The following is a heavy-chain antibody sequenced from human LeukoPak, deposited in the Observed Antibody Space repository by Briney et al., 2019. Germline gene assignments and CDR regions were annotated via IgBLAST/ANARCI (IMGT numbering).Heavy chain of an antibody. J-gene: IGHJ3*02. V-gene: IGHV3-66*01. Sequence: GGSLRLSCAASGFTVSSNYMSWVRQAPGEALEWVSVIYSGGSTYYADSVKGRFTISRDNSKNTLYLQMNGLRAEDTAVYYCARYGLGAHAFDIWGQGTMVTVSS. CDR2: IYSGGST. D-gene: IGHD3/OR15-3a*01. CDR1: GFTVSSNY. CDR3: ARYGLGAHAFDI.